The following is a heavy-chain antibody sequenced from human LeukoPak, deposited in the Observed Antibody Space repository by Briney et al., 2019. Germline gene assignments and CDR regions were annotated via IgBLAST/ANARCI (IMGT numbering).Heavy chain of an antibody. CDR1: GFTFSSNG. J-gene: IGHJ3*02. Sequence: GGSLRLSCAASGFTFSSNGMHWVRQAPGKGLEWVGVISYDGSNKYYADSVKGRFTISRDNAKNTLYLQMNSLRAEDTAVYYCAKDRSTYYYDSSGYYPDAFDIWGQGTMVTVSS. CDR3: AKDRSTYYYDSSGYYPDAFDI. D-gene: IGHD3-22*01. V-gene: IGHV3-30*18. CDR2: ISYDGSNK.